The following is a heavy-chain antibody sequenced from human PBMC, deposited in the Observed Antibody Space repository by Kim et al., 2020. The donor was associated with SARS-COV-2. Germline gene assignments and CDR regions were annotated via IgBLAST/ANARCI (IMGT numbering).Heavy chain of an antibody. V-gene: IGHV3-30*07. CDR3: ARARYDSSGYHIQGSYNWFDP. Sequence: FTISRDNSKNTLYLQMNSLRAEDTAVYYCARARYDSSGYHIQGSYNWFDPWGQGTLVTVSS. D-gene: IGHD3-22*01. J-gene: IGHJ5*02.